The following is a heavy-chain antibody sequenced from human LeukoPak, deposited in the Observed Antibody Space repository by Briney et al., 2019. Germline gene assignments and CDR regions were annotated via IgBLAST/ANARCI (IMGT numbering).Heavy chain of an antibody. J-gene: IGHJ4*02. D-gene: IGHD3-22*01. V-gene: IGHV3-23*01. Sequence: GGSLKLSCTASGFIFNNYGLIWVRQAPGKGLEWVSAISNDGGGTNYADFVKGRFTISRDNSKNTLFLQMNSLRAEDTALYYCAKGSSGYFFDLWGQGTLVTVSS. CDR2: ISNDGGGT. CDR3: AKGSSGYFFDL. CDR1: GFIFNNYG.